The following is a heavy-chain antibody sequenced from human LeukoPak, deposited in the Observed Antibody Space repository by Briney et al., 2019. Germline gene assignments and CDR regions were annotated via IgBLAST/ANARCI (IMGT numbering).Heavy chain of an antibody. J-gene: IGHJ4*02. CDR3: AKVKVGATIDY. D-gene: IGHD1-26*01. CDR2: ISESGVGT. CDR1: GFTFRSYA. V-gene: IGHV3-23*01. Sequence: GGSLRLGCVASGFTFRSYAMNWVRQAPGKGLEWVSGISESGVGTNYADSVKGRFTTSRDNSKNTLYLQMNSLRAEDTAVYYCAKVKVGATIDYWGQGTLVTVSS.